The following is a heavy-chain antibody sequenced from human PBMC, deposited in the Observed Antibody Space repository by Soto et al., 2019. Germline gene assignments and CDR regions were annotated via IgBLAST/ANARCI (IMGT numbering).Heavy chain of an antibody. V-gene: IGHV3-33*01. CDR3: ARVADTALKPIDY. J-gene: IGHJ4*02. CDR2: IWYDGSNK. CDR1: GFTFSSYG. D-gene: IGHD5-18*01. Sequence: GGSLRLSCAASGFTFSSYGMHWVRQAPGKGLEWVAVIWYDGSNKYYADSVKGRFTISRDNSKNTLYLQMNSLRAEDTAVYYCARVADTALKPIDYWGQGTLVTVSS.